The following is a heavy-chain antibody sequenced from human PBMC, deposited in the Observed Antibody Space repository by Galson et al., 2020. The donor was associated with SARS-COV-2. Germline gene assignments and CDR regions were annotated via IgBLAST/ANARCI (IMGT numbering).Heavy chain of an antibody. V-gene: IGHV1-2*02. Sequence: ASVKVSCKTSGYPFTSFYIHWVRQAPGQGLEWMGWINPNSGGTDYAQKSQGRVTMTRDTSITTAYVEISSLRSDDTAVYYCAREEMTTTNSFGYWGQGTLVTVSS. CDR3: AREEMTTTNSFGY. D-gene: IGHD4-4*01. J-gene: IGHJ4*02. CDR1: GYPFTSFY. CDR2: INPNSGGT.